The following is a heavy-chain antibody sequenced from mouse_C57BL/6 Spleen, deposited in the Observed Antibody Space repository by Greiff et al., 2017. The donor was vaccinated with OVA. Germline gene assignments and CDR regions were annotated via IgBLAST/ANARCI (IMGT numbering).Heavy chain of an antibody. CDR3: ARGDYYGSTSWFAY. J-gene: IGHJ3*01. CDR2: INPNNGGT. V-gene: IGHV1-22*01. D-gene: IGHD1-1*01. Sequence: EVKLQESGPELVKPGASVKMSCKASGYTFTDYNMHWVKQSHGKSLEWIGYINPNNGGTSYNQKFKGKATLTVNKSSSTAYMELRSLTSEDSAVYYCARGDYYGSTSWFAYWGQGTLVTVSA. CDR1: GYTFTDYN.